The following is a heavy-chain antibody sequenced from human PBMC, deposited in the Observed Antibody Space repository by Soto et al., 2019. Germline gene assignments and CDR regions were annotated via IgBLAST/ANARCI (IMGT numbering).Heavy chain of an antibody. CDR3: ASPSGPHRPFTFDY. J-gene: IGHJ4*02. CDR1: GGTFSSYA. V-gene: IGHV1-69*13. Sequence: SVKVSCKASGGTFSSYAISWVRQAPGQGLEWMGGIISIFGTANYAQKFQGRVTITADESTSTAYMELSSLRSEDTAVYYCASPSGPHRPFTFDYWGQGTLVTVSS. D-gene: IGHD2-15*01. CDR2: IISIFGTA.